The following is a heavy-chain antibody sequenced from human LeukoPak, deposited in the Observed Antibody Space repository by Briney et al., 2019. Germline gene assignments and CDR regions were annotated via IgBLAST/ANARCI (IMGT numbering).Heavy chain of an antibody. D-gene: IGHD3-10*01. V-gene: IGHV4-59*08. CDR3: ARHLVYGSGTQPYFDY. CDR1: GGSISSYY. J-gene: IGHJ4*02. Sequence: SETLSLTCTVSGGSISSYYWSWIRQPPGKGLEWIAYIYRSGSTNYKPSLKSRVTISVDTSKNQFSLKVYSVTVADTAVYYRARHLVYGSGTQPYFDYWGQGTLVTVSS. CDR2: IYRSGST.